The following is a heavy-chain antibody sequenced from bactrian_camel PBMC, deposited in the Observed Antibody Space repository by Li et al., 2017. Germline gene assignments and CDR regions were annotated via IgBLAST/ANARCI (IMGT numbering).Heavy chain of an antibody. CDR3: AAGPPNGAGKCGIWYGKYNW. CDR1: GFTFSTYA. D-gene: IGHD8*01. J-gene: IGHJ4*01. Sequence: VQLVESGGGLVQPGGSLVLSCAASGFTFSTYAMSWVRQAPGRGLEWVSLISSSGGSTLYADSVKGRFTISKDNAKTSLYLQMDNLKPEDTAMHTCAAGPPNGAGKCGIWYGKYNWWGQGTQVTVS. CDR2: ISSSGGST. V-gene: IGHV3S40*01.